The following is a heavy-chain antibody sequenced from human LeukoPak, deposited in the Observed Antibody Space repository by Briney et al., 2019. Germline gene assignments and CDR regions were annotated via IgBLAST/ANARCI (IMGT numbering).Heavy chain of an antibody. V-gene: IGHV3-30*02. D-gene: IGHD1-20*01. Sequence: PGGSLRLSCAASGFTFSSYGMHWVRQAPGKGLEWVAFIRYDGSNKYYAYSVKCRFTISRYNCKNTLYLRMNSLRAEDTAVYYCARAHNWRYGTFDYWGQGTLVTVSS. CDR3: ARAHNWRYGTFDY. CDR2: IRYDGSNK. CDR1: GFTFSSYG. J-gene: IGHJ4*02.